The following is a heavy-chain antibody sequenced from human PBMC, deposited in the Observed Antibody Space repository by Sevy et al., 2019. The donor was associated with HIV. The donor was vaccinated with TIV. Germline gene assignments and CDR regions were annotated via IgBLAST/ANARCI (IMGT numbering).Heavy chain of an antibody. CDR1: GGTFNSYV. Sequence: ASVNVSCKASGGTFNSYVVSWVRQAPGQGLEWMGGITPILGTTHYAQKFKGRVTITADESTNTVYMELSSLRSEDTAVYYCARWSISIDYWGQGTLVTVSS. CDR3: ARWSISIDY. D-gene: IGHD3-3*02. V-gene: IGHV1-69*13. J-gene: IGHJ4*02. CDR2: ITPILGTT.